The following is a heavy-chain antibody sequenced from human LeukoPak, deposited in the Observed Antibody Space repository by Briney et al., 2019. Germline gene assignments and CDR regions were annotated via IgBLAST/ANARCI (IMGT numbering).Heavy chain of an antibody. D-gene: IGHD2-15*01. CDR1: GFTFSSYA. CDR3: ARDNDCSGGSCGGWFDP. V-gene: IGHV3-23*01. J-gene: IGHJ5*02. CDR2: ISGSGGSI. Sequence: GGSLRLSCAASGFTFSSYAMSWVRQAPGKGLEWVSTISGSGGSIYYADSVKGRFTISRDNAKNSLYLQMNSLRAEDTAVYYCARDNDCSGGSCGGWFDPWGQGTLVTVSS.